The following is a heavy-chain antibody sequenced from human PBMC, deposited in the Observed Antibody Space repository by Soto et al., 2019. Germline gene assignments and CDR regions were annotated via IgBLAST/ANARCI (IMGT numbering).Heavy chain of an antibody. V-gene: IGHV1-46*01. CDR3: ARAGIAYCSSTTCYLYYYVMDV. CDR1: GYSVTSYY. J-gene: IGHJ6*02. CDR2: INPNSGST. D-gene: IGHD2-2*01. Sequence: ASVKVSCKASGYSVTSYYMHWVRQAPGQGLEWMGIINPNSGSTTYAQKFQGRVTMTRDTSTSTVYMELTSLTSGDTAVYYCARAGIAYCSSTTCYLYYYVMDVWGQGXTVTVYS.